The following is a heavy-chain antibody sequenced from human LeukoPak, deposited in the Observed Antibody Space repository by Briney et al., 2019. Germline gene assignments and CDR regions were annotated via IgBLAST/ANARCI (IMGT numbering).Heavy chain of an antibody. J-gene: IGHJ4*02. D-gene: IGHD5-12*01. CDR1: GGSISSSSYY. V-gene: IGHV4-39*07. Sequence: SETLSLTCTVSGGSISSSSYYWGWIRQPPGKGLEWIGSIYYSGSTYYNPSLKSRVTISVDTSKNQFSLKLSSVTAADTAVYYCARAPDIVATPYFDYWGQGTLVTVSS. CDR3: ARAPDIVATPYFDY. CDR2: IYYSGST.